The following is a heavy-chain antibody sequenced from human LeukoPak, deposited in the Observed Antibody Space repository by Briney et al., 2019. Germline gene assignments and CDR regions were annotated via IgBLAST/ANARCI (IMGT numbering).Heavy chain of an antibody. CDR3: ARDGRETVESIYYYYYMDV. Sequence: ASVKVSCKASGYTFTNYGISWVRQAPGQGFEWMGWISGYNGNTNYAQKFQGRVTMTTDTSTSTAYMELSSLRFEDTAVYYCARDGRETVESIYYYYYMDVWGKGTTVTVSS. CDR1: GYTFTNYG. CDR2: ISGYNGNT. J-gene: IGHJ6*03. V-gene: IGHV1-18*01. D-gene: IGHD4-23*01.